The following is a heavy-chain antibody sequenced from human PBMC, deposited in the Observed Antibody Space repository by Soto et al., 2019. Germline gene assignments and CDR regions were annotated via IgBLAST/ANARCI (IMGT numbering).Heavy chain of an antibody. Sequence: QVQVVESGGGVVQPGRSLRLSCTVSGFTFSGHAMHWVRQAPGKGLEWVAQIWYDGSNKSYADSVKGRFTISRDNSKNILYGQMDSLRVDDTAVYYCARDGQSLAPYALDVWGQGTSVTVSS. CDR2: IWYDGSNK. CDR1: GFTFSGHA. J-gene: IGHJ6*02. D-gene: IGHD6-19*01. V-gene: IGHV3-33*01. CDR3: ARDGQSLAPYALDV.